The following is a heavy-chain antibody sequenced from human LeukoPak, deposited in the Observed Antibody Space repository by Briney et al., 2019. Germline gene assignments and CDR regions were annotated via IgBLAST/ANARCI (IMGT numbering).Heavy chain of an antibody. Sequence: GGSLRLSCAASGSTFSSYAMSWVRQAPGKGLEWVSIISGSGGSTYYADSVKGRFTISRDNSKNTLYLQMNSLRVEDTAVYYCAKGLRYFDWSSPTYYFDYWGQGTLVTVSS. CDR2: ISGSGGST. V-gene: IGHV3-23*01. J-gene: IGHJ4*02. D-gene: IGHD3-9*01. CDR1: GSTFSSYA. CDR3: AKGLRYFDWSSPTYYFDY.